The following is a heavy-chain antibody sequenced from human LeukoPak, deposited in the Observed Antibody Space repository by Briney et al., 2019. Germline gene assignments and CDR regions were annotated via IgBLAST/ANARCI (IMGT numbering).Heavy chain of an antibody. Sequence: TGGSLRLSCAASGFTFSSYAMSWVRQAPGKGLEWVSAISGSGGSTYYADSVKGRLTISRDNSKNTLYLQMNSLRAEDTAVYYCAKDLSYYDSSGYAYAFDIWGQGTMVTVSS. CDR1: GFTFSSYA. V-gene: IGHV3-23*01. J-gene: IGHJ3*02. D-gene: IGHD3-22*01. CDR2: ISGSGGST. CDR3: AKDLSYYDSSGYAYAFDI.